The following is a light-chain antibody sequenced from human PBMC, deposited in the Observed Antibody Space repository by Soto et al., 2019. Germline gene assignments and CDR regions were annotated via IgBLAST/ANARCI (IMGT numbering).Light chain of an antibody. CDR1: QSVSSC. V-gene: IGKV3-11*01. CDR2: DAS. CDR3: QQRSNWPPT. J-gene: IGKJ5*01. Sequence: EIVFTQSPATLSLSPGERATLSCRASQSVSSCLAWYQQKPGQAPRLLIYDASNRATGIPARFSGSGSGTDFTLTISSLEPEDFAVYYCQQRSNWPPTFGQGTRLEIK.